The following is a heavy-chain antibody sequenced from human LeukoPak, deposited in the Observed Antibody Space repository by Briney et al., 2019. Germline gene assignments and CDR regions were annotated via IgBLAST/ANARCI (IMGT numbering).Heavy chain of an antibody. CDR1: GGSISSYY. CDR2: IYTSGST. CDR3: ARVRCSSTSCFFDI. D-gene: IGHD2-2*01. Sequence: SETLSLTCTVSGGSISSYYWSWIRQPAGKGLDWIGRIYTSGSTNYNPSLKSRVTMSVDTSKNQFSLKLSSVTAADTAVYYCARVRCSSTSCFFDIWGQGTMVTVSS. V-gene: IGHV4-4*07. J-gene: IGHJ3*02.